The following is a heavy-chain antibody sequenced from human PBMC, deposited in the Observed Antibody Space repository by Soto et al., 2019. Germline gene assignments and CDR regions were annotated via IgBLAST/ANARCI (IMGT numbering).Heavy chain of an antibody. CDR2: IYYSGST. J-gene: IGHJ6*02. CDR1: GGSISSGDYY. CDR3: TRGDSLYDFWSGYGYHYGMDV. V-gene: IGHV4-30-4*01. D-gene: IGHD3-3*01. Sequence: SETLSLTCTVSGGSISSGDYYLRWIRQPPGKGLEWIGYIYYSGSTYYNPSLKSRVTISVDTSKNQFSLKLSSVTAADTAVYYCTRGDSLYDFWSGYGYHYGMDVWDQGTTITFSS.